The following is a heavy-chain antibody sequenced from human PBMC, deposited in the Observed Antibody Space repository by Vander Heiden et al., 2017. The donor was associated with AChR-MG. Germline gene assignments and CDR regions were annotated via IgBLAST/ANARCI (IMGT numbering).Heavy chain of an antibody. J-gene: IGHJ4*02. Sequence: QVQLVQSGAEVKKPGSSVKVSCKASGGPSRSYAISLVRQAPGQGLEWMGGIIPIFGTANYAQKFQGRVTITADKSTSTAYMELSSLRSEDTAVYYCASNVDSSGWGRRLPFDYWGQGTLVTVSS. CDR2: IIPIFGTA. V-gene: IGHV1-69*06. CDR3: ASNVDSSGWGRRLPFDY. CDR1: GGPSRSYA. D-gene: IGHD6-19*01.